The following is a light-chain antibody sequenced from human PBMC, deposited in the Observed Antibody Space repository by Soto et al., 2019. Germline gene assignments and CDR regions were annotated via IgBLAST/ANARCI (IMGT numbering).Light chain of an antibody. Sequence: QLVLTQPASVSGSPGQSITISCTGTSSDVGAYNYVSWYQQHPGKVPILMIYDVSDRPSGVSNRFSGSKSGNTASLTISGLQAEDEADYYCSSFTRSNSYVFGTGTKLTVL. J-gene: IGLJ1*01. V-gene: IGLV2-14*03. CDR2: DVS. CDR1: SSDVGAYNY. CDR3: SSFTRSNSYV.